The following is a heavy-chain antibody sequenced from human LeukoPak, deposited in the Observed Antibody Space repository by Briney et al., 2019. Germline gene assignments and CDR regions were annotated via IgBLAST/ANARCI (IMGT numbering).Heavy chain of an antibody. V-gene: IGHV3-23*01. D-gene: IGHD3-9*01. CDR1: GFTFSNYA. Sequence: GGSLRLSCAASGFTFSNYAMGWVRQAPGKGLEWVAAITGSGGNTYYADSVKGRFTISSNNSKHTVFLQRNSLRAEDTAVYYCAKWGDYDVLTGYYVSDYWGEGTLVTVSS. J-gene: IGHJ4*02. CDR3: AKWGDYDVLTGYYVSDY. CDR2: ITGSGGNT.